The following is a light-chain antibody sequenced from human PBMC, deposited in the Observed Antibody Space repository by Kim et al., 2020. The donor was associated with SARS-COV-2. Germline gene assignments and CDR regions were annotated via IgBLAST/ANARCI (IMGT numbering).Light chain of an antibody. Sequence: DIVMTQSPDSLAVSLGERATINCKSSQSVLYSSTNKNYLAWYQQKPGQPPRLPIYWASTRESGVPDRFSGSGSGTDFTLSISRLQAEDVAVYYCQQYYSSPPHTFGQGTKLEI. V-gene: IGKV4-1*01. J-gene: IGKJ2*01. CDR3: QQYYSSPPHT. CDR1: QSVLYSSTNKNY. CDR2: WAS.